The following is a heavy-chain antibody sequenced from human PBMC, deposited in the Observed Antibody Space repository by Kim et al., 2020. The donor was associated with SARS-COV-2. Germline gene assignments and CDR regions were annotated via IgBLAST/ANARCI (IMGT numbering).Heavy chain of an antibody. Sequence: GRFTISRGNSKNTVFLQMNSLGAEDTAVYYCAKDQGATYGHHPTGGFDYWGQGTLVTVSS. CDR3: AKDQGATYGHHPTGGFDY. D-gene: IGHD1-26*01. J-gene: IGHJ4*02. V-gene: IGHV3-30*02.